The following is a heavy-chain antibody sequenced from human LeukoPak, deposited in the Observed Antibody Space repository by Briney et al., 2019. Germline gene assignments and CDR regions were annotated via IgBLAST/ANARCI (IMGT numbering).Heavy chain of an antibody. Sequence: GASVKVSCKASGYTFTSCDINWVRQATGQGLEWMGWMNPNSGNTGYAQKFQGRVTMTRNTSISTAYMELSSLRSEDTAVYYCARPSQASSSNTNYYYYGMDVWGQGTTVTVSS. CDR2: MNPNSGNT. J-gene: IGHJ6*02. CDR1: GYTFTSCD. V-gene: IGHV1-8*01. CDR3: ARPSQASSSNTNYYYYGMDV. D-gene: IGHD6-6*01.